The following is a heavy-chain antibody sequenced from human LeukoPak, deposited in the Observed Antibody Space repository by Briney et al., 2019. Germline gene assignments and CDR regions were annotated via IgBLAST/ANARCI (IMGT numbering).Heavy chain of an antibody. J-gene: IGHJ4*02. CDR3: ARARDGYNQYYFDY. CDR2: MNPNSGNT. D-gene: IGHD5-24*01. V-gene: IGHV1-8*02. CDR1: GYTFTTYA. Sequence: GASVKVSCKASGYTFTTYAMHWVRQAPGQGLEWMGWMNPNSGNTGYAQKFQGRVTMTRNTSISTAYMELSSLRSEDTAVYYCARARDGYNQYYFDYWGQGTLVTVSS.